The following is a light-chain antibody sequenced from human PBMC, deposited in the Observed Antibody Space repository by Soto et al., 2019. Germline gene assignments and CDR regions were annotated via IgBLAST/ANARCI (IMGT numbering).Light chain of an antibody. CDR3: SSYTTRNTWV. V-gene: IGLV2-14*01. J-gene: IGLJ3*02. Sequence: QSALTQPASVSGSPRQSITISCAGSSSDVGAYNFVSWYQQHPGKVPKLIIYEVTKRPSGISTRFSGSKSGSAASLTISGLQSEDEADYYCSSYTTRNTWVFGGGTKLPVL. CDR2: EVT. CDR1: SSDVGAYNF.